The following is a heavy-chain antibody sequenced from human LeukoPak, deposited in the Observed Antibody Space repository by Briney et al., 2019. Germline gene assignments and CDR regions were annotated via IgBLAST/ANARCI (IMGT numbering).Heavy chain of an antibody. CDR2: IRQDGRQT. V-gene: IGHV3-7*01. D-gene: IGHD3-10*01. CDR3: ARDGQSSGTFDY. Sequence: PGGSLRLSCAASEFTFSGFWMTWVRQAPGEGLQWVGNIRQDGRQTHYSDAVQGRFTISRDNAQKSLYLQMNSLGPEDTAVYYCARDGQSSGTFDYWGQGTLVTVSS. J-gene: IGHJ4*02. CDR1: EFTFSGFW.